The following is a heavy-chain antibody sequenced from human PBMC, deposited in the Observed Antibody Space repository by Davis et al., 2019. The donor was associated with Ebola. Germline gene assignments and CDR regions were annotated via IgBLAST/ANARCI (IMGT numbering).Heavy chain of an antibody. D-gene: IGHD1-26*01. Sequence: PSETLSLTCTVSGGSISCYYWSWIRQPPGKGLEWIGYIYYSGSTNYNPSLKSRVTISVDTSKNQFSLKLSSVTAADTAVYYCARHYGGSYYWFDPWGQGTLVTVSS. CDR3: ARHYGGSYYWFDP. CDR1: GGSISCYY. CDR2: IYYSGST. V-gene: IGHV4-59*08. J-gene: IGHJ5*02.